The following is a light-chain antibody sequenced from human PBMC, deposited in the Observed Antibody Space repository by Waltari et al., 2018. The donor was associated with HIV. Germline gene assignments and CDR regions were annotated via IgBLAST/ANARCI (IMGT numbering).Light chain of an antibody. V-gene: IGLV3-1*01. CDR1: RVGDKY. Sequence: SYELTQPPSVSVSPGQPASITCSGNRVGDKYACWYKQKPGQSPVLVIYYESRRPSGTPERFSGSNSGNTATLTISGTQAMDEADYYCQAWDSNTVVFGGGTKLTVL. J-gene: IGLJ2*01. CDR3: QAWDSNTVV. CDR2: YES.